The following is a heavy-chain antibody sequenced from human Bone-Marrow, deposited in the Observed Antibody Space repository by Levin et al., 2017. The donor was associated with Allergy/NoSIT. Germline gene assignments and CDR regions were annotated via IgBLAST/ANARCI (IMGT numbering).Heavy chain of an antibody. CDR3: ARGIVGATSPGY. V-gene: IGHV3-21*01. CDR1: GFIFSTYN. Sequence: PGGSLRLSCAASGFIFSTYNMNWVRQAPGKGLEWVSSITSSGGHVYYADAVKGRFTISRDNAKNSLFLQMNSLRAEDTALYYCARGIVGATSPGYWGQGTLVTVSS. J-gene: IGHJ4*02. CDR2: ITSSGGHV. D-gene: IGHD1-26*01.